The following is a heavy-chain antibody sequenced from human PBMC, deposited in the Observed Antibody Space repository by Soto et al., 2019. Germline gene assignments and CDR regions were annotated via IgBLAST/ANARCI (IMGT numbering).Heavy chain of an antibody. Sequence: SETLSLTCTVSGGSISSGGYYWSWIRQHPGKGLEWIGYIYYSGSTYYNPSLKSRVTISVDTSKNQFSLKLSSVTAADTAVYYCARARIGSLLRPTQGPFDYWGQGTLVTVSS. CDR1: GGSISSGGYY. CDR3: ARARIGSLLRPTQGPFDY. CDR2: IYYSGST. D-gene: IGHD1-26*01. J-gene: IGHJ4*02. V-gene: IGHV4-31*03.